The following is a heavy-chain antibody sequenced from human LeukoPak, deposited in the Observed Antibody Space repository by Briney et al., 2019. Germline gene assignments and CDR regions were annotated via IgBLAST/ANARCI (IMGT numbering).Heavy chain of an antibody. CDR2: IYSGGST. V-gene: IGHV3-66*01. Sequence: PGGSLRLSCAASGFTVGSDYMSWVRQAPGKGLEWVSVIYSGGSTYYADSVKGRFTSSRDNYKNTMNLQMNSLRAEDTAVYYCARGGPGVMITFGGIIVPKFDYWGQGTLVTVSS. CDR3: ARGGPGVMITFGGIIVPKFDY. J-gene: IGHJ4*02. D-gene: IGHD3-16*02. CDR1: GFTVGSDY.